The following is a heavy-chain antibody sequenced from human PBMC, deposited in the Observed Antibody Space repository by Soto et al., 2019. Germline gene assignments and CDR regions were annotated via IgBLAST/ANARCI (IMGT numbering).Heavy chain of an antibody. V-gene: IGHV1-69*13. CDR1: GGTFSSYA. CDR2: IIPIFGTA. CDR3: ARGPELPYYYGMDV. J-gene: IGHJ6*02. Sequence: ASVKVSCKASGGTFSSYAISWVRQAPGQGLEWMGGIIPIFGTANYAQKFQGRVTITADESTSTAYMELSSLRSEDTAVYYCARGPELPYYYGMDVWGQGTTVTVSS. D-gene: IGHD1-26*01.